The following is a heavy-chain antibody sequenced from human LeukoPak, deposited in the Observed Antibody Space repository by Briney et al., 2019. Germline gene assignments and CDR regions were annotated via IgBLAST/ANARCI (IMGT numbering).Heavy chain of an antibody. V-gene: IGHV3-66*01. CDR3: VGDSSGTQGYYYYGMDV. Sequence: GGSLRLSCAASGFTVSSNYMSWVRQAPGKGLEWVSVIYSGGSTYYADSVKGRFTISRDNSKNTLYLQMNSLRPEDTAVYYCVGDSSGTQGYYYYGMDVWGQGTTVTVSS. D-gene: IGHD3-22*01. J-gene: IGHJ6*02. CDR1: GFTVSSNY. CDR2: IYSGGST.